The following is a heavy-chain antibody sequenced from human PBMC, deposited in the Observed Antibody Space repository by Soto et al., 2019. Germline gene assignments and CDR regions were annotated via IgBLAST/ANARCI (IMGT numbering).Heavy chain of an antibody. D-gene: IGHD3-22*01. CDR1: GFTFSSYA. CDR3: AKGKYYYDSSGYYFNCFDS. J-gene: IGHJ5*01. V-gene: IGHV3-23*01. CDR2: ISGSGGST. Sequence: AGGSLRLSCAASGFTFSSYAMSWVRQAPGKGLEWVSAISGSGGSTYYADSVKGRFTISRDNSKNTLYLQMNSLRAEDTAVYYCAKGKYYYDSSGYYFNCFDSRGQGTLVTGSS.